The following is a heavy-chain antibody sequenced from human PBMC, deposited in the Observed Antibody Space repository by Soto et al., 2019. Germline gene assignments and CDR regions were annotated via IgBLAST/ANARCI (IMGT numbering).Heavy chain of an antibody. CDR2: ISGSGGST. Sequence: PGGSLRLSCAASGFTFSSYAMSWVRQAPGKGLEWVSAISGSGGSTYYADSVKGRCTISRENSENTLYVQMNSLRAEDTAVYYSARWGDCTNGVCSGYYYYMDVWGKGTTVTVSS. CDR1: GFTFSSYA. CDR3: ARWGDCTNGVCSGYYYYMDV. V-gene: IGHV3-23*01. D-gene: IGHD2-8*01. J-gene: IGHJ6*03.